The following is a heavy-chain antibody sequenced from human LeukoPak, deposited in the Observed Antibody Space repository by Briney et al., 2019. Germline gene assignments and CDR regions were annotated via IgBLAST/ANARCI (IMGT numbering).Heavy chain of an antibody. Sequence: PETLSLTCTVSGGSISSYYWSWIRQPPGKGLEWIGYIYYSGSTNYNPSLKSRVTISVDTSKNQFSLKLSSVTAADTAVYYCARDYYSSGGWFDPWGQGTLVTVSS. D-gene: IGHD6-19*01. CDR3: ARDYYSSGGWFDP. V-gene: IGHV4-59*01. CDR1: GGSISSYY. J-gene: IGHJ5*02. CDR2: IYYSGST.